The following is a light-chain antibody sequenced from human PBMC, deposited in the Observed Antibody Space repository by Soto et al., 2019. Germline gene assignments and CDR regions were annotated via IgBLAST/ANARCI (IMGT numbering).Light chain of an antibody. CDR1: QSVSSY. J-gene: IGKJ3*01. Sequence: EIVLTQSPATLSLSPGERATLSCRASQSVSSYLAWYQQKPGQAPRLLIYDASNRATGSPARFSGSGSGTDFTLTISSLEPEDFAVYYCQPRSNWLFTFGPGTKVDIK. CDR2: DAS. CDR3: QPRSNWLFT. V-gene: IGKV3-11*01.